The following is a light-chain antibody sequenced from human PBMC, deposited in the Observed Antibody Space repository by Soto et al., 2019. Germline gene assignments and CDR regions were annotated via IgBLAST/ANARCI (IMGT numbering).Light chain of an antibody. J-gene: IGKJ1*01. CDR3: QQYGSSPPT. CDR2: GAS. V-gene: IGKV3-20*01. Sequence: IVLTQSPGTLSLSPGEGATLSCRAGQSVSSYLAWYQQKPCQGPRLLIYGASSRAPGIPDRFSGSGSGTGFTLTINRLEPEDCAVYYCQQYGSSPPTFGQGTKVEIK. CDR1: QSVSSY.